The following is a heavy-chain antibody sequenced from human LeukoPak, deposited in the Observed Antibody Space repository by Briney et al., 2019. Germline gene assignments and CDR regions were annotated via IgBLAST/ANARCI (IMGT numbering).Heavy chain of an antibody. V-gene: IGHV1-18*01. CDR3: ARVFTMVRGVTVRFAFDI. Sequence: GASVKVSCEASGYTFTSYGISWVRQAPGQGLEWMGWISAYNGNTNCAQKLQGRVTMTTDTSTSTAYMELRSLRSDDTAVYYCARVFTMVRGVTVRFAFDIWGQGTMVTVSS. D-gene: IGHD3-10*01. J-gene: IGHJ3*02. CDR1: GYTFTSYG. CDR2: ISAYNGNT.